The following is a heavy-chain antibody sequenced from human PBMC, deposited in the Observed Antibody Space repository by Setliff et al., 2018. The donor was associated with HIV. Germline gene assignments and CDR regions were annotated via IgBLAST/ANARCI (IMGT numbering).Heavy chain of an antibody. D-gene: IGHD4-17*01. CDR2: IYYSGST. Sequence: SETLSLTCTVSGDSLSSDYYYWTWIRQHPEKGLEWIGYIYYSGSTLYNPSLRSRLSMSVDTSKNQFSLELSSVTAADPAVYFCARDFLRSGYFDSWGQGKLVTVSS. V-gene: IGHV4-31*03. J-gene: IGHJ4*02. CDR3: ARDFLRSGYFDS. CDR1: GDSLSSDYYY.